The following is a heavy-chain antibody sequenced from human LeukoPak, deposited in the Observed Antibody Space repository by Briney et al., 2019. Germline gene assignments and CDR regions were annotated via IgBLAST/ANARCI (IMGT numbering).Heavy chain of an antibody. V-gene: IGHV3-30*18. Sequence: GRSLRLSCAASGFTFNNYALHWVRQAPGEGLEWVAGISSDGTNKYSADSMKGRFSISRDNSKSTLYLQMNSLRPEDTAVYYCAKVHIIVTVPDAFDMWGQGTMVTVSS. CDR2: ISSDGTNK. CDR1: GFTFNNYA. J-gene: IGHJ3*02. D-gene: IGHD2-21*01. CDR3: AKVHIIVTVPDAFDM.